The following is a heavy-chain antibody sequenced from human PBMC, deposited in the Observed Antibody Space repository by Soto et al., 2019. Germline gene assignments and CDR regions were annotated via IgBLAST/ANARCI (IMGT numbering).Heavy chain of an antibody. J-gene: IGHJ5*02. CDR1: GLSLSTSGVG. CDR3: IHRAGFWVEL. Sequence: QITLKESGPTLVKPTQTLTLTCTFSGLSLSTSGVGVGWIRQPPGKALEWLALIYWDDDKRYSPSLKSRLTITTDNSKNQVVLTMNDMDHVDVATYYCIHRAGFWVELWGQGTLVTGSS. D-gene: IGHD2-15*01. CDR2: IYWDDDK. V-gene: IGHV2-5*02.